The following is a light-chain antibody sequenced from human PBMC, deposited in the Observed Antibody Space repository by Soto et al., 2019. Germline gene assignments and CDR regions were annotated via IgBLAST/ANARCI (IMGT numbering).Light chain of an antibody. J-gene: IGLJ1*01. CDR3: SSYAGSNNLGV. Sequence: QSVLTQPPSASGSPGQSVTISCTGTSSDVGGYNYVPWYQQHPGKAPKLIIYEVSKRPSGVSDRFSGSKSGNTASLTVSGLQAKDEADYYCSSYAGSNNLGVFGTGTKVTVL. V-gene: IGLV2-8*01. CDR2: EVS. CDR1: SSDVGGYNY.